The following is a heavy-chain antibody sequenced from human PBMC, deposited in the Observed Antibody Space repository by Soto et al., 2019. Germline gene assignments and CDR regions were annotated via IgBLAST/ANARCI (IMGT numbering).Heavy chain of an antibody. CDR1: GSSISSDVYS. CDR3: AGSRYCSSTTCYFFDY. V-gene: IGHV4-30-2*01. Sequence: SDTLPLTCPLSGSSISSDVYSLSWIRQPPGKGLEWIGYFYHDGTTYYNPSLRSRVTISVDKSKNQFSLRLISVTAADTAVYYCAGSRYCSSTTCYFFDYWGQGALVTVSS. J-gene: IGHJ4*02. CDR2: FYHDGTT. D-gene: IGHD2-2*01.